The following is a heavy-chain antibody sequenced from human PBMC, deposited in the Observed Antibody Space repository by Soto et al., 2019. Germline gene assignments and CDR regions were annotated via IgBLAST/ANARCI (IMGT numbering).Heavy chain of an antibody. CDR3: ARHDFYGSGSYYRKGFYYYFGLDV. Sequence: QVQLQESGPGLVKTSETLSLTCTVSGGSISSTNYYWGWIRQPPGKGLEWIGSIYYTGNTFYNPSHKGRVTLSADSSKNQFSLKVTSVTAADTAVYYCARHDFYGSGSYYRKGFYYYFGLDVWGQGTTVTVSS. J-gene: IGHJ6*02. CDR2: IYYTGNT. CDR1: GGSISSTNYY. V-gene: IGHV4-39*01. D-gene: IGHD3-10*01.